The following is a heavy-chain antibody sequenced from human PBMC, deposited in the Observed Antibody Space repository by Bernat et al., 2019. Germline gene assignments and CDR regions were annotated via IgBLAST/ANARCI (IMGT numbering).Heavy chain of an antibody. D-gene: IGHD3-10*01. CDR3: KTGWFGVFDH. CDR1: GFTFSNAW. V-gene: IGHV3-15*07. CDR2: IKSKTDGGTT. J-gene: IGHJ4*02. Sequence: EVQLVESGGGLVKPGGSFRLSCAASGFTFSNAWINWVRQAPGKGLEWVGRIKSKTDGGTTDYAAPVKGRFSISRDDSKNTLYLQMNSLKTEDTAVYYCKTGWFGVFDHWGQGTLVTVSS.